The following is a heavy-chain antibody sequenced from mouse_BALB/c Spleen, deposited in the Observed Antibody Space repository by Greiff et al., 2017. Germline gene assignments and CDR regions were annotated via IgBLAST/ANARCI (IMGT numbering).Heavy chain of an antibody. CDR2: ISSGGST. D-gene: IGHD1-1*01. Sequence: EVQLVESGGGLVKPGGSLKLSCAASGFTFSSYAMSWVRQTPDKRLEWVASISSGGSTYYPDSVKGRFTISRDNARNILYLQMSSLRSEDTAMYYCARGRSYSAWFAYWGQGTLVTVSA. CDR1: GFTFSSYA. V-gene: IGHV5-6-5*01. CDR3: ARGRSYSAWFAY. J-gene: IGHJ3*01.